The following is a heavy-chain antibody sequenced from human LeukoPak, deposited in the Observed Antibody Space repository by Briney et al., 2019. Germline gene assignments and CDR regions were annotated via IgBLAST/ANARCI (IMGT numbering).Heavy chain of an antibody. Sequence: SETLSLTCAVYGGSFSGYYWSWIRQPPGKGLEWIGEINHSGSTNYNPSLKSRVTISVDTSKNQFSLKLSSVTAADTAVYYCARPPSGETYFDYWGQGTLVTVSS. J-gene: IGHJ4*02. D-gene: IGHD3-3*01. CDR2: INHSGST. CDR1: GGSFSGYY. V-gene: IGHV4-34*01. CDR3: ARPPSGETYFDY.